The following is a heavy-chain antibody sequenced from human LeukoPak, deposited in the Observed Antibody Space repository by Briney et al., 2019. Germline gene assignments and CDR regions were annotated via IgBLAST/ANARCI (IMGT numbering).Heavy chain of an antibody. J-gene: IGHJ3*02. CDR2: INHSGST. V-gene: IGHV4-34*01. CDR1: GGSFSGYY. Sequence: PSETLPLTCAVYGGSFSGYYWSWIRQPPGKGLEWIGEINHSGSTNYNPSLKSRVTISVDTSKNQFSLKLSSVTAADTAVYYCARGGKYYGSGSYRGSLNDAFDIWGQGTMVTVSS. CDR3: ARGGKYYGSGSYRGSLNDAFDI. D-gene: IGHD3-10*01.